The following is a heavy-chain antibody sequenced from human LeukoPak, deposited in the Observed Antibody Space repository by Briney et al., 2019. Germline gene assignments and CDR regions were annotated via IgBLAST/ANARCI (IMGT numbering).Heavy chain of an antibody. CDR2: IVVGSGNT. J-gene: IGHJ5*02. D-gene: IGHD1-26*01. CDR1: GFTFTSSA. Sequence: TPVKVSCKASGFTFTSSAVQWVRQARGQRLEWIGWIVVGSGNTNYAQKFQERVTITRDMSTSTAYMELSSLRSEDTAVYYCAAIVGATGGWFDPWGQGTLVTVSS. V-gene: IGHV1-58*01. CDR3: AAIVGATGGWFDP.